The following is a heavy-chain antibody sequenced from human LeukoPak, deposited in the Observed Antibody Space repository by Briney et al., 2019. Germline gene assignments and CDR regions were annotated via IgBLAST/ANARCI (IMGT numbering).Heavy chain of an antibody. Sequence: PGGSLRLSCAASGFTFSSYAMHWVRQAPGKGLEWEAVISYDGSNKYYADSVKGRFTISRDNSKNTLYLQMNSLRAEDTAVYYCAREKSQSRNYYYYGMDVWGQGTTVTVSS. J-gene: IGHJ6*02. V-gene: IGHV3-30*04. CDR2: ISYDGSNK. CDR3: AREKSQSRNYYYYGMDV. CDR1: GFTFSSYA.